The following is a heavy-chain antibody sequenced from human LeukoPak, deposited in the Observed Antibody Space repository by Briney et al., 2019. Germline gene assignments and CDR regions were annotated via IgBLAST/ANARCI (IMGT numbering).Heavy chain of an antibody. Sequence: GGSLRLSFAASGFTFSSYAMSWVRQAPGKGLEWVSAISGSGGSTYYADSVKGRFTISRDNSKNTLYLQMNSLRAEDTAVYYCAKDLTLLWFGELFDYWGQGTLVTVSS. V-gene: IGHV3-23*01. CDR3: AKDLTLLWFGELFDY. J-gene: IGHJ4*02. CDR2: ISGSGGST. D-gene: IGHD3-10*01. CDR1: GFTFSSYA.